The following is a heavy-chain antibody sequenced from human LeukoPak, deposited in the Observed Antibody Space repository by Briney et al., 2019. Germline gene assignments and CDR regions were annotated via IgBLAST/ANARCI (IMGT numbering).Heavy chain of an antibody. Sequence: GGSLRLSCAVSEPGFRVHAIPGGPQAPGKGLEWVTLVSFDGSYNYFADSVKGRFTISRDNSRNTVYLEMNSLRPEDTAVYYFARSYVLSSYWNYLSARVKGTTVTVSS. J-gene: IGHJ6*04. CDR3: ARSYVLSSYWNYLSA. D-gene: IGHD1-7*01. CDR1: EPGFRVHA. V-gene: IGHV3-30*04. CDR2: VSFDGSYN.